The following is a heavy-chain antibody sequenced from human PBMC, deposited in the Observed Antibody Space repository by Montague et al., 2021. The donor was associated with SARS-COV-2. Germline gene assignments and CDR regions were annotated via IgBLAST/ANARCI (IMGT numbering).Heavy chain of an antibody. CDR2: IYYSGST. CDR3: ARGGGYYNYGLDV. J-gene: IGHJ6*02. D-gene: IGHD3-22*01. CDR1: GGSISNYY. V-gene: IGHV4-59*01. Sequence: SETLSLTCTVSGGSISNYYWSWIRQPPGRGPEWIGYIYYSGSTDYSPSLKSRVTISLDTSKNQFSLKVTSVTAADTAVYYCARGGGYYNYGLDVWGPGTTVTVSS.